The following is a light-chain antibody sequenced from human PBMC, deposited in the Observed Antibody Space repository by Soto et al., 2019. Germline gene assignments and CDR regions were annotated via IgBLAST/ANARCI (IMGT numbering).Light chain of an antibody. Sequence: QSVLTQPPSVSGAPGQRVTLSCTGNSSNLGAGYDVHWYQQLPGAAPKLILFEVSKRPSGVSGRFSGSKSGNTASLTISGLQAEDEADYYCCSFTSSNTHVFGTGTKLTVL. J-gene: IGLJ1*01. CDR1: SSNLGAGYD. CDR3: CSFTSSNTHV. CDR2: EVS. V-gene: IGLV1-40*01.